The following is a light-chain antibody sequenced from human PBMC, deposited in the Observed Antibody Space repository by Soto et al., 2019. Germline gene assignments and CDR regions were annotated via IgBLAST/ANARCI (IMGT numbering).Light chain of an antibody. J-gene: IGLJ2*01. CDR1: SSNIGAGYD. CDR3: QSYDSSLSGSK. CDR2: GNS. V-gene: IGLV1-40*01. Sequence: QSVLTQPPSVSGAQGHRVTISCTGSSSNIGAGYDVHWYQQLPGTAPKLLIYGNSNRPSGVPDRFSGSKSGTSASLAITGLQAEDEADYYCQSYDSSLSGSKFGGGTKLTVL.